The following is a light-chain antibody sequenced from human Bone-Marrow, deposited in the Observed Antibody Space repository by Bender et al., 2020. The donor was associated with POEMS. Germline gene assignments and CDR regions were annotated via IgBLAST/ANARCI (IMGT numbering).Light chain of an antibody. J-gene: IGLJ2*01. V-gene: IGLV2-23*01. Sequence: QSTLTQPASVSASPGQSLTISCIGTSSDIGSYVSWYQQHPGKAPKLMIYEGSQRPSGVSNRFSGSKSGNTASLTISGLQAEDEADYYCWSYAGSDTVVFGGGTKLTVL. CDR2: EGS. CDR3: WSYAGSDTVV. CDR1: SSDIGSY.